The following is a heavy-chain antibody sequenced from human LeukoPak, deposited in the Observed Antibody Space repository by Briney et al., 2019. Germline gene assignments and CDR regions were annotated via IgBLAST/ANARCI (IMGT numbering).Heavy chain of an antibody. CDR2: IIPILGIA. V-gene: IGHV1-69*04. J-gene: IGHJ4*02. D-gene: IGHD6-13*01. Sequence: ASVKGSCKASGGTFSSYAISWGRQAPGQGPEWMGRIIPILGIANYAQKFQGRVTITADKSTSTAYMELSSLRSEDTAVYYCARDAGYSSSWTDYWGQGTLVTVSS. CDR3: ARDAGYSSSWTDY. CDR1: GGTFSSYA.